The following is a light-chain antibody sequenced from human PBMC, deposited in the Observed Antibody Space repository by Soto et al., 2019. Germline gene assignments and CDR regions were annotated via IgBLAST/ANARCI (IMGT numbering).Light chain of an antibody. J-gene: IGKJ1*01. CDR3: QQLNSYTWT. Sequence: IQLTQSPSSLSASVGDRVTITCRASQGISSYLAWYQQKPGKAPKLLIYAASTLQSGVPSRFSGSGSGTEFTLTISSLQPEDFATYYCQQLNSYTWTFGQGTKVEIK. V-gene: IGKV1-9*01. CDR2: AAS. CDR1: QGISSY.